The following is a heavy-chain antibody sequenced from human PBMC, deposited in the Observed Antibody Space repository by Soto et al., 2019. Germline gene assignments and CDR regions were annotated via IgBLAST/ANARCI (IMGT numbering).Heavy chain of an antibody. D-gene: IGHD6-19*01. CDR3: AKIRGSGWYLNYYFYY. J-gene: IGHJ4*02. Sequence: GGSLRLSCAASGFTFSSYGMHWVRQAPGKGLEWVAVISYDGSNKYYADSVKGRFTISRDNSKNTLYLQMNSLRAEDTAVYYCAKIRGSGWYLNYYFYYWGQGTLVTVSS. CDR2: ISYDGSNK. CDR1: GFTFSSYG. V-gene: IGHV3-30*18.